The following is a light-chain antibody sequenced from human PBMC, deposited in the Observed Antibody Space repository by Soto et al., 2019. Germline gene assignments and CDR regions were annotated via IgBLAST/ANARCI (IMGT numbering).Light chain of an antibody. CDR1: QSVSSN. CDR2: GAS. CDR3: QQYNKFPSLT. V-gene: IGKV3-15*01. J-gene: IGKJ4*01. Sequence: EIVMTQSPATLSVSPGERATLSCRASQSVSSNLAWYHQKPGQAPWLLIYGASTRATGIPARFSGSGSGTEFTLTISSLQSEDFAVYYCQQYNKFPSLTFGGGTKVEIK.